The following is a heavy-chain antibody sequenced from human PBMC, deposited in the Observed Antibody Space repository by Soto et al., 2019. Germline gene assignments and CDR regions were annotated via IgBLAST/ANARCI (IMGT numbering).Heavy chain of an antibody. V-gene: IGHV4-59*01. D-gene: IGHD4-17*01. CDR3: ARGVTVTRYYYYYYMDV. Sequence: SETLSLTCTVSGGSISSYYWSWSLQPPGKGLEWIGYIYYSGSTNYNPSLKSRVTISVDTSKNQFSLKLSSVTAADTAVYYCARGVTVTRYYYYYYMDVWGKGTTVTVSS. CDR2: IYYSGST. CDR1: GGSISSYY. J-gene: IGHJ6*03.